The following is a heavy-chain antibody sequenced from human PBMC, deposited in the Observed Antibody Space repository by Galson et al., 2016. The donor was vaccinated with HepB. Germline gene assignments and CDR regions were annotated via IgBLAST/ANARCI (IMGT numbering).Heavy chain of an antibody. CDR2: IKQDGSEK. Sequence: SLRLSCAVSGFTFSSYWMTWVRQAPDKGLKWVANIKQDGSEKYYVDSVEGRFTISRDNAKNSLYLQMNSLRAEDTAVYYCARPTSRTEWDLDSWGQGTLVTVSS. V-gene: IGHV3-7*01. CDR1: GFTFSSYW. J-gene: IGHJ4*02. CDR3: ARPTSRTEWDLDS. D-gene: IGHD1-26*01.